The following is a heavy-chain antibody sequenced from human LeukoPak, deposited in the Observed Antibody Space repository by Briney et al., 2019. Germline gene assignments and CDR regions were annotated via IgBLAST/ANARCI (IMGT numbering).Heavy chain of an antibody. CDR2: ISPYNGKT. D-gene: IGHD3-10*01. V-gene: IGHV1-18*01. J-gene: IGHJ4*02. CDR3: ARRSPGASNYFDY. CDR1: GYIFSNFFSSYG. Sequence: GASVKVSCKASGYIFSNFFSSYGITWVRQAPGQGLEWMGWISPYNGKTKFAQKFQGIVTMTTETSTSTAYMELRRLRSDDTAVYYCARRSPGASNYFDYWGQGTLVTVSS.